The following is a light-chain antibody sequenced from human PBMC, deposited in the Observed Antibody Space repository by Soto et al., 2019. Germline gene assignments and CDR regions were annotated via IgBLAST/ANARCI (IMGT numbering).Light chain of an antibody. J-gene: IGLJ1*01. CDR2: DVS. CDR3: CSYAGNYTFSYV. CDR1: SSDVGGYNY. Sequence: QSVLTQPRSVSGSPGQSVTISCTGTSSDVGGYNYVSWYQQHPGKAPKLMIYDVSKRPSGVPDRFSGSKSGNTASLTISGLQTEVEADYYCCSYAGNYTFSYVFGTGTKVTVL. V-gene: IGLV2-11*01.